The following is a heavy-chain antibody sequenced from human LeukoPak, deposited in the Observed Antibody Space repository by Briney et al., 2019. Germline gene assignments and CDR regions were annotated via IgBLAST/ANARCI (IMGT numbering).Heavy chain of an antibody. D-gene: IGHD3-22*01. CDR2: IYYTGST. CDR3: ASSYFYDGTRYFDY. J-gene: IGHJ4*02. V-gene: IGHV4-59*08. CDR1: GGSITSYY. Sequence: ASETLSLTCTVSGGSITSYYWTWIRQPPGKGLEWIGYIYYTGSTKSNPSLKSRVTISLDMSKNKFSLNLSSVTAADTAMYYCASSYFYDGTRYFDYWGLGTLVTVSS.